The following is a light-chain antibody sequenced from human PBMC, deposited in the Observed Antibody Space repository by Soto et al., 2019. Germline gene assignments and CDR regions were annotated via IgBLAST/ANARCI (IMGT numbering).Light chain of an antibody. J-gene: IGLJ1*01. CDR2: DVS. Sequence: QSVLTQPRSVSGSPGQSVTISCTGTSSDVGGYNYVSWYQQHPGKAPKVMIYDVSERPSGVPDRFPGSKSGNTASLTISGLQAEDEADYYCCSYAGSPRYVLGTGTKLTVL. V-gene: IGLV2-11*01. CDR3: CSYAGSPRYV. CDR1: SSDVGGYNY.